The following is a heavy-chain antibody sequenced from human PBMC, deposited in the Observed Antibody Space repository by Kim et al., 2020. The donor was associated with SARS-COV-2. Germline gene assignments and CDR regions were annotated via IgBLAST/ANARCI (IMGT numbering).Heavy chain of an antibody. Sequence: GGSLRLSCSASGFTFSSYAMHWVRQAPGKGLEYVSAISSNGGFTYYADSVKGRFTISRDNSKNTLYLQMSSLRADDTAVYYCVKDATPLDRVTTNWFDPWGKGTLETVSS. V-gene: IGHV3-64D*06. D-gene: IGHD4-17*01. J-gene: IGHJ5*02. CDR3: VKDATPLDRVTTNWFDP. CDR1: GFTFSSYA. CDR2: ISSNGGFT.